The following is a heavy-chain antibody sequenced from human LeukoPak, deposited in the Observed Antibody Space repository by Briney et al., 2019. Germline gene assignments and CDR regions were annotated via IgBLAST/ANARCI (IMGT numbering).Heavy chain of an antibody. CDR3: ATDGDYYFDH. J-gene: IGHJ4*02. V-gene: IGHV1-2*02. Sequence: ASVKVSCKASGYTFTGFHMHWVRQAPGQGLEWMGWINPNSGGTNYAQKFQGRVTMTRDTSISTVYMELSRLRSDDTAVYYCATDGDYYFDHWGQGTLVTVSS. CDR1: GYTFTGFH. D-gene: IGHD4-17*01. CDR2: INPNSGGT.